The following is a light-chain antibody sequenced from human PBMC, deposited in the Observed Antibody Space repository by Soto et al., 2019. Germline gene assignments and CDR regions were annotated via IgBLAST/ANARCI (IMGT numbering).Light chain of an antibody. J-gene: IGLJ2*01. CDR3: AAWDDSLKGVL. CDR1: RSNIGSNI. V-gene: IGLV1-44*01. CDR2: SSN. Sequence: QSVLTQSPSASGTPGQTVSISCSGGRSNIGSNIVSWYQRLPGTAPKLLIYSSNLRPSGVPDRFSGSKSGTSASLAISGLQSADEADYYCAAWDDSLKGVLFDGGTKVTVL.